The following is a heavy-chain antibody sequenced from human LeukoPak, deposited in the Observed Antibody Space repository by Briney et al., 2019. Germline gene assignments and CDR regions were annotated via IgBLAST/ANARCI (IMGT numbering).Heavy chain of an antibody. CDR1: GFTFSSYS. CDR2: ISSSSSYI. CDR3: AKGVLRGSSAGKIDY. Sequence: GGSLRLSCAASGFTFSSYSMNWVRQAPGKGLEWVSSISSSSSYIYYADSVKGRFTISRDNAKNSLYLQMNSLKVEDTGLYYCAKGVLRGSSAGKIDYWGQGTLVTVSS. J-gene: IGHJ4*02. D-gene: IGHD2-2*01. V-gene: IGHV3-21*04.